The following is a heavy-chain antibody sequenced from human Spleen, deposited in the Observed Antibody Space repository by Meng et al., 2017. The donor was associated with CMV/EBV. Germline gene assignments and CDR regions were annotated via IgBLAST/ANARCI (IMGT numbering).Heavy chain of an antibody. J-gene: IGHJ6*02. CDR3: ARLPGYCSSTSCYFGGMDV. Sequence: GGSLRLSCAASGFTFSSYSMNWVRQAPGKGLEWVSSISSSSSYIYYAGSVKGRFTISRDNAKNSLYLQMNSLRAEDTAVYYCARLPGYCSSTSCYFGGMDVWGQGTTVTVSS. D-gene: IGHD2-2*01. V-gene: IGHV3-21*01. CDR1: GFTFSSYS. CDR2: ISSSSSYI.